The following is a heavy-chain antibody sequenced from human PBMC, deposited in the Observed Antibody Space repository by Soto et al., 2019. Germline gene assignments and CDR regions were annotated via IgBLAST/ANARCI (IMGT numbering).Heavy chain of an antibody. Sequence: SETLSLTCTVCGGSISSDYWSWIRQPPGKGLEWIGYIYYSGMTNYNPLLKSRVTISVDTSKNQFSLKLTSVTAADTAVYYCARLEEDIVVVPAAPPYYIDVRGTGTTVTLSS. CDR1: GGSISSDY. J-gene: IGHJ6*03. CDR3: ARLEEDIVVVPAAPPYYIDV. CDR2: IYYSGMT. D-gene: IGHD2-2*01. V-gene: IGHV4-59*01.